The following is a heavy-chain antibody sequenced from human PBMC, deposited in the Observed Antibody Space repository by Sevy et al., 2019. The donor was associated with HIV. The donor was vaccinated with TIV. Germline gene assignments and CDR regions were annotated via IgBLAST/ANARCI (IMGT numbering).Heavy chain of an antibody. CDR2: IYWDNDQ. CDR3: AHRPADSSGYPIFDY. V-gene: IGHV2-5*02. D-gene: IGHD3-22*01. CDR1: GFSLTSTGVG. J-gene: IGHJ4*02. Sequence: SGPTLVKPTQTLTLTCTFSGFSLTSTGVGVGWIRQPPGKALEWLALIYWDNDQRYSPSLKRRLTVTKDTSKNLVVLTLANMDPVDTATYYCAHRPADSSGYPIFDYWGQGILVTVSS.